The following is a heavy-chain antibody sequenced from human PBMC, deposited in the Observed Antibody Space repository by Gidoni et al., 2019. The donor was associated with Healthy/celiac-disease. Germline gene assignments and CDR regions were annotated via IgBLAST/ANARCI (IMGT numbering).Heavy chain of an antibody. J-gene: IGHJ4*02. CDR2: IYYSGST. CDR3: ARGVGATSPLYY. V-gene: IGHV4-31*03. D-gene: IGHD1-26*01. Sequence: QVQLQESGPGLVKPSQTLSLTCTVSGGSLSSGGYYWSWLRQHPGKGLEWIGYIYYSGSTYYNPSLKSRVTISVDTSKNQFSLKLSSVTAADTAVYYCARGVGATSPLYYWGQGTLVTVSS. CDR1: GGSLSSGGYY.